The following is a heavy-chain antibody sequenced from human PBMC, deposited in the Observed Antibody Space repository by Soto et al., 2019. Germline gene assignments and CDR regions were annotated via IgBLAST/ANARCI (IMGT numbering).Heavy chain of an antibody. CDR3: ARDRYSGSYWGDY. V-gene: IGHV3-33*01. D-gene: IGHD1-26*01. CDR1: GFTFSSYG. J-gene: IGHJ4*02. Sequence: QVQLVESGGGVVQPGRSLRLSCAASGFTFSSYGMHWVRQAPGKGLEWVAVIWYDGSNKYYADSVKGRFTISRDNSKNTLYLQMNSLRAEDTAVYYCARDRYSGSYWGDYCGQGTLVTVSS. CDR2: IWYDGSNK.